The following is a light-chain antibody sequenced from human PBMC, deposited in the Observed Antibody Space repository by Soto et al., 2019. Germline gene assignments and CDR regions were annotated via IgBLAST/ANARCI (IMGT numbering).Light chain of an antibody. V-gene: IGKV3-11*01. CDR1: QSVSSY. Sequence: EIVLTQSPATLSLSPGEGSTLSCRASQSVSSYLAWYQQTPGQAPRLIXYDASNRANGIPARFSGSGSGTNLTLTISSLETEDFAVYACQQRSNWPTFTFGPGTKVDIK. J-gene: IGKJ3*01. CDR3: QQRSNWPTFT. CDR2: DAS.